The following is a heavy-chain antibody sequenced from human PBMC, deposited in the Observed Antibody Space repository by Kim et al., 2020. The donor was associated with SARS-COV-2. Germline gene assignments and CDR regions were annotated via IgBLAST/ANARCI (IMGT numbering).Heavy chain of an antibody. CDR3: ARRGDCSGGSCQKGAFDI. D-gene: IGHD2-15*01. J-gene: IGHJ3*02. CDR1: GYSFTSYW. V-gene: IGHV5-51*01. CDR2: IYPGDSDT. Sequence: GESLKISCKGSGYSFTSYWIGWVRQMPGKGLEWMGIIYPGDSDTRYSPSFQGQVTISADKSISTAYLQWSSLKASDTAMYYCARRGDCSGGSCQKGAFDIWGQGTMVTISS.